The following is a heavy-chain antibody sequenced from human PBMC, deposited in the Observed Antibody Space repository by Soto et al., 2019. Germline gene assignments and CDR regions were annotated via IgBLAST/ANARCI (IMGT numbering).Heavy chain of an antibody. D-gene: IGHD1-20*01. CDR2: INPNSGGT. CDR1: GYTFTGYY. CDR3: ARDITGTERYQLDY. V-gene: IGHV1-2*04. J-gene: IGHJ4*02. Sequence: XXVKVSCKASGYTFTGYYMHWVRRAPGQGLEWMGWINPNSGGTNYAQKFQGWVTMTRDTSISTAYMELSRLRYDDTAVYYCARDITGTERYQLDYWGQGTLVTVSS.